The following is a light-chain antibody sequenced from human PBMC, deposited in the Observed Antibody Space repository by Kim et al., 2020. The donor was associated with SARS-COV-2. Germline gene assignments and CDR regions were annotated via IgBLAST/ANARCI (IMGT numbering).Light chain of an antibody. Sequence: SLSPGERATLSCRASRSVSSYLAWYQQKPGQAPRLLIYDASNRATGIPARFSGSGSGTDFTLTISSLEPEDFAVYYCQQRSNWWTFGQGTKVDIK. CDR1: RSVSSY. CDR2: DAS. J-gene: IGKJ1*01. CDR3: QQRSNWWT. V-gene: IGKV3-11*01.